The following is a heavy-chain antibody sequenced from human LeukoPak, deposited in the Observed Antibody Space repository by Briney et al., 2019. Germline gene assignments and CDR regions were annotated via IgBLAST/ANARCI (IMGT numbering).Heavy chain of an antibody. Sequence: SETLSLTRTVSGGSISSGDYYWSWIRQPPGKGLEWIGYIYYSGSTYYNPSLKSRVTISVDTSKNQFSLKLSSVTAADTAVYYCARYYDSNRSLRYFDLWGRGTLVTVSS. CDR2: IYYSGST. V-gene: IGHV4-30-4*01. CDR1: GGSISSGDYY. D-gene: IGHD3-22*01. J-gene: IGHJ2*01. CDR3: ARYYDSNRSLRYFDL.